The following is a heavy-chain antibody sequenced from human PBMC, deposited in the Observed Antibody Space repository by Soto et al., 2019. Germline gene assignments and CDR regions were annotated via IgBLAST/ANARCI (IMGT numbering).Heavy chain of an antibody. Sequence: SVKVSCKASGGTFSSYAISWVRQAPGQGLEWMGGIIPIFGTANCAQKFQGRVTITADESTSTAYMELSSLRSEDTAVYYCARVHRCSSTSCYLRYWGQGTLVTVSS. D-gene: IGHD2-2*01. CDR1: GGTFSSYA. V-gene: IGHV1-69*13. J-gene: IGHJ4*02. CDR2: IIPIFGTA. CDR3: ARVHRCSSTSCYLRY.